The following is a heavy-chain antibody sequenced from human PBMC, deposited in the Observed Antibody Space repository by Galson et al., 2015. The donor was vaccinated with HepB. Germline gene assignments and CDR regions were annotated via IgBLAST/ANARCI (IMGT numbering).Heavy chain of an antibody. CDR1: GFTFSSYA. J-gene: IGHJ6*02. Sequence: SLRLSCAASGFTFSSYAMHWVRQAPGKGLEWVAVISYDGSNKYYADSVKGRFTISRDNSKNTLYLQMNSLRAEDTAVYYCARALPVRGKQRYGMDVWGQGTTVTVSS. CDR3: ARALPVRGKQRYGMDV. V-gene: IGHV3-30*04. D-gene: IGHD3-10*01. CDR2: ISYDGSNK.